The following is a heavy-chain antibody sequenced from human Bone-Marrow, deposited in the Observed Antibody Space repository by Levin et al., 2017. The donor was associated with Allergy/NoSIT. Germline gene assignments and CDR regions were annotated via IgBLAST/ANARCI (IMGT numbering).Heavy chain of an antibody. Sequence: RAGGSLRLSCVASGFTFTGYSMNWVRQAPGKGLEWVPSIRGSTGNSYYSASVRGRFTFSRDNAKNSLFLQMNSLTDDDTVVYYCAGERIAVGGSVHFDKWGQGTLVTVSS. CDR1: GFTFTGYS. CDR3: AGERIAVGGSVHFDK. V-gene: IGHV3-21*04. CDR2: IRGSTGNS. J-gene: IGHJ4*02. D-gene: IGHD2-21*01.